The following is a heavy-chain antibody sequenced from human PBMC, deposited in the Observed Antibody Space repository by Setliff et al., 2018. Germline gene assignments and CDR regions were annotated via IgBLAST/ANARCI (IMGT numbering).Heavy chain of an antibody. Sequence: SETLSLTCTVSGGSISSGGYYWSWIRQHPGKGLEWIGYIYYSGSTYYNPSLKSRVTISVDTSKNQFSLKLTSVTAADTAVYYCAREFAYARGYYVAETLDSWGQGTLGTSPQ. CDR2: IYYSGST. V-gene: IGHV4-31*03. J-gene: IGHJ4*02. D-gene: IGHD3-10*02. CDR1: GGSISSGGYY. CDR3: AREFAYARGYYVAETLDS.